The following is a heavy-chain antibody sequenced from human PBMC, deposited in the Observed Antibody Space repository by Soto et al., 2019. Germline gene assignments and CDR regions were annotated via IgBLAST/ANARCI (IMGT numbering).Heavy chain of an antibody. CDR1: GGTFSTYT. CDR2: VIPIFGTA. J-gene: IGHJ6*02. D-gene: IGHD2-2*01. CDR3: ARRYCIRTSCPSYGLAV. Sequence: QVQLAQSGAEVKKPGSSVKVSCKASGGTFSTYTINWVRQAPGQGLEWMGGVIPIFGTANHAQKFQGRDTNTADPSTSTAYMELSSLGSEDTAVYYCARRYCIRTSCPSYGLAVGGQGTTFTVSS. V-gene: IGHV1-69*08.